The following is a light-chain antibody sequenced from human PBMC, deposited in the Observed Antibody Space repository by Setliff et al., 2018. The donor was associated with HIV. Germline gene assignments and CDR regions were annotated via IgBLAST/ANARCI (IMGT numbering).Light chain of an antibody. V-gene: IGLV2-14*01. Sequence: QSALTQPASVSGFPGQSITISCTGTSSDVGKYDYVSWYQQHPGKAPKLIIYGVTNRPSEVSDRFSGSKSGNAASLIISGLQTEDEADYYCSSYTTTTTYVFGTGTKVTV. CDR3: SSYTTTTTYV. CDR1: SSDVGKYDY. CDR2: GVT. J-gene: IGLJ1*01.